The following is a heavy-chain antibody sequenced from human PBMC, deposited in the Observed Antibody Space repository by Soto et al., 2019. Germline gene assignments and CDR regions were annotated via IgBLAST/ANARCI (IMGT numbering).Heavy chain of an antibody. J-gene: IGHJ6*02. Sequence: ASVKVSCKASGYTFTSYGISWVRQAPGQGLEWMGWISAYNGNTNYAQKLQGRVTMTTDTSTSTAYMELRSLRSDDTAVYYCARRSYGFGLGDYYYYGMDVWGQGTTVTVSS. CDR1: GYTFTSYG. D-gene: IGHD5-18*01. CDR2: ISAYNGNT. CDR3: ARRSYGFGLGDYYYYGMDV. V-gene: IGHV1-18*01.